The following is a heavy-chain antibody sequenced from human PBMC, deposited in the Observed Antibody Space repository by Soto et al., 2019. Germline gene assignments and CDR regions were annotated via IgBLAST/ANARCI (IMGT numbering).Heavy chain of an antibody. D-gene: IGHD2-2*01. V-gene: IGHV3-33*01. CDR3: ARAGEDIVVVPADIGMDV. Sequence: QVQLVESGGGVVQPGRSLRLSCAASGFTFSSYGMHWVRQAPGKGLEWVAVIWYDGSNKYYADSVKGRFTISRDNSKNTLYLQMNSLRAEDTAVYYCARAGEDIVVVPADIGMDVWGQGTTVTVSS. J-gene: IGHJ6*02. CDR2: IWYDGSNK. CDR1: GFTFSSYG.